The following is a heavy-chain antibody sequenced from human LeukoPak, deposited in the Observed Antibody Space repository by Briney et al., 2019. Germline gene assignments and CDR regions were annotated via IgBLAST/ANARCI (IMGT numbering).Heavy chain of an antibody. D-gene: IGHD4-17*01. CDR1: GYTLTELS. CDR3: ATDPSGDYVNYYYGMDV. V-gene: IGHV1-24*01. CDR2: FDPEDGET. J-gene: IGHJ6*02. Sequence: ASVKVSCMVSGYTLTELSMHSVRQAPGKGLEWMGGFDPEDGETIYAQKFQGRVTMTEDTSTDTAYMELSSLRSEDTAVYYCATDPSGDYVNYYYGMDVWGQGTTVTVSS.